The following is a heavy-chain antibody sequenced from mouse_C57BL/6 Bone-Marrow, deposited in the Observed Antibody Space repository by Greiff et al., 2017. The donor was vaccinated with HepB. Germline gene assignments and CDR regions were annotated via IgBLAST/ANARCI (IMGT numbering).Heavy chain of an antibody. V-gene: IGHV1-81*01. J-gene: IGHJ4*01. Sequence: QVQLQQSGAELARPGASVKLSCKASGYTFTSYGISWVKQRTGQGLEWIGEIYPRSGNTYYNEKFKGKATLTADKSSSTAYMELRSLTSEDSAVYFCARSYCDSLYAMDYWGQGTSVTVSS. CDR3: ARSYCDSLYAMDY. CDR1: GYTFTSYG. D-gene: IGHD2-4*01. CDR2: IYPRSGNT.